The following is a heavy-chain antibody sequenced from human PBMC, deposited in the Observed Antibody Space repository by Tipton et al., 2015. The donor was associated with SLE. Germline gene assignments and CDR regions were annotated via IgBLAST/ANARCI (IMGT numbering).Heavy chain of an antibody. Sequence: QLVQSGAEVRKPGASVKVSCKASGYTFTNYGISWVRQAPGQGLEWMGWIIPIFGTANYAQKFQGRVTITTDESTSTAYMELSSLRSEDTALYYCARDDCSGGSCYPADDWGQGTMVTVSS. V-gene: IGHV1-69*01. CDR1: GYTFTNYG. CDR2: IIPIFGTA. CDR3: ARDDCSGGSCYPADD. D-gene: IGHD2-15*01. J-gene: IGHJ3*01.